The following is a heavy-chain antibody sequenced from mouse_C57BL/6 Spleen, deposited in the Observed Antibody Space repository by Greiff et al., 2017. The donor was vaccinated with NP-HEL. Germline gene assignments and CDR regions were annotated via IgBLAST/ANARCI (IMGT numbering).Heavy chain of an antibody. CDR3: AREEYYGSSYDAMDY. Sequence: QVQLQQPGAELVKPGASVKLSCKASGYTFTSYWMHWVKQRPGQGLEWIGMIHPNSGSTNYNEKFKSKATLTVDKSSSTAYMQLSSLTSEDSAVYYGAREEYYGSSYDAMDYWGQGTSVTVSS. CDR2: IHPNSGST. J-gene: IGHJ4*01. D-gene: IGHD1-1*01. V-gene: IGHV1-64*01. CDR1: GYTFTSYW.